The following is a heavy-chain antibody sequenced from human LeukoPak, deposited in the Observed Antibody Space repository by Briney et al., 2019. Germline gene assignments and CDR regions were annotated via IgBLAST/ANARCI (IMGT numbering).Heavy chain of an antibody. J-gene: IGHJ4*02. Sequence: GGSLRLSCAASGSTFSTFWMHWVRQAPGEGLVWVSRINSDGSSTNYADSVKGRFTISRDNAKNTLYLQMNSLRAEDTAVYYCAGRYCSGGTCYYYWGQGTLVTVSS. V-gene: IGHV3-74*01. D-gene: IGHD2-15*01. CDR3: AGRYCSGGTCYYY. CDR1: GSTFSTFW. CDR2: INSDGSST.